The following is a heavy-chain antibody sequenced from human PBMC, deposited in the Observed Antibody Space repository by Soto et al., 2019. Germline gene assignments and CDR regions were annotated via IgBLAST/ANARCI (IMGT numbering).Heavy chain of an antibody. CDR1: GFTFSSYG. V-gene: IGHV3-30*18. D-gene: IGHD4-17*01. J-gene: IGHJ4*02. CDR3: AKLTTVVTEVFDY. CDR2: ISYDGSNK. Sequence: QVQLVESGGGVVQPGRSLRLSCAASGFTFSSYGMHWVRQAPGKGLEWVAVISYDGSNKYYADSVKGRFTISRDNSKNTLYLQMNGLRAEDTAVYYCAKLTTVVTEVFDYWGQGTLVTVSS.